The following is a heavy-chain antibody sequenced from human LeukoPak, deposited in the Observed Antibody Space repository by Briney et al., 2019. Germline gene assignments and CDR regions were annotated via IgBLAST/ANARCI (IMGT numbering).Heavy chain of an antibody. CDR2: ISSSGSTI. V-gene: IGHV3-11*04. CDR3: ARVGGYCSSTSCWGENWFAP. D-gene: IGHD2-2*01. J-gene: IGHJ5*02. Sequence: PGGSLRLSCAASGFTFSDYYMSWIRQAPGKGLEWVSYISSSGSTIYYADSVKGRFTISRDNAKTSLYMQMTSLRAEDTAVYSCARVGGYCSSTSCWGENWFAPWGQGTLVTVSS. CDR1: GFTFSDYY.